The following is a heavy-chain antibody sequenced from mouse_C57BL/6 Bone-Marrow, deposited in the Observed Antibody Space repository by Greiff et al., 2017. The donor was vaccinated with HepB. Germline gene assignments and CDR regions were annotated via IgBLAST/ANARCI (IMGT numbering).Heavy chain of an antibody. V-gene: IGHV1-69*01. CDR2: IDPSDSYT. J-gene: IGHJ3*01. CDR1: GYTFTSYW. CDR3: ARGGDYDEGFAY. Sequence: VQLQQSGAELARPGASVKLSCKASGYTFTSYWMHWVKQRPGQGLEWIGEIDPSDSYTNYNQKFKGKSTLTVDKSSSTAYMQLSSLTSEDSAVYYCARGGDYDEGFAYWGQGTLVTVSA. D-gene: IGHD2-4*01.